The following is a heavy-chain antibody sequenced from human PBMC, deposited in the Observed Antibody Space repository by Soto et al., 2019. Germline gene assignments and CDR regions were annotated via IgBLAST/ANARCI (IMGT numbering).Heavy chain of an antibody. CDR2: ISSSGSTI. D-gene: IGHD2-21*02. Sequence: GGSLRLSCAASGFTFSSYEMNWVRQAPGKGLEWVSYISSSGSTIYYADSVKGRFTISRDNAKNSLYLQMNSLRAEDTAVYYCARGGTVTAFDYWGQGTLVTVSS. CDR1: GFTFSSYE. V-gene: IGHV3-48*03. J-gene: IGHJ4*02. CDR3: ARGGTVTAFDY.